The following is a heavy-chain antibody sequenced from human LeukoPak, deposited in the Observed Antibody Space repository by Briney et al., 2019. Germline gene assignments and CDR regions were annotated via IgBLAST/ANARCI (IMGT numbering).Heavy chain of an antibody. CDR1: GGSISSYY. CDR2: IYTSGST. CDR3: ARDRLVVVPAARVPAPRSKFDY. J-gene: IGHJ4*02. V-gene: IGHV4-4*07. Sequence: PSETLSLTCTVSGGSISSYYWSWIRQPAGKGLEWIGRIYTSGSTNYNPSLKSRVTMSVDTSKNQFSLKLSSVTAADTAVYYCARDRLVVVPAARVPAPRSKFDYWGQGTLVTVSS. D-gene: IGHD2-2*01.